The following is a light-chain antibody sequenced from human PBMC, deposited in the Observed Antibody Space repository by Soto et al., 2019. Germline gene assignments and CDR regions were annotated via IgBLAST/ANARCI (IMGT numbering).Light chain of an antibody. Sequence: DIQMTQSPSSLSASIGDRVTITCRASQSINNRLAWYQQMPGKAPNLLIYDASSLESGVPSRFSGSGSGTDFTLTISRLEPEDFAVYYCQQYGSSPRSITFGQGTRLEIK. CDR3: QQYGSSPRSIT. V-gene: IGKV1-5*01. J-gene: IGKJ5*01. CDR2: DAS. CDR1: QSINNR.